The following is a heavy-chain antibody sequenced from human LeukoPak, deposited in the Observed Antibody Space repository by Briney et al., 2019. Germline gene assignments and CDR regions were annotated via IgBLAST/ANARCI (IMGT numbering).Heavy chain of an antibody. Sequence: PSETLSLTCTVSGGSISSSSYYWGWIRQPPGKGLEWIGSIYYSGSTYYNPSLKSRVTISVDTSKNQFSLKLSSVTAADTAVYYCARGGDSSGYYLGGEKYYFDYWGQGTLVTVSS. V-gene: IGHV4-39*07. CDR1: GGSISSSSYY. J-gene: IGHJ4*02. CDR2: IYYSGST. D-gene: IGHD3-22*01. CDR3: ARGGDSSGYYLGGEKYYFDY.